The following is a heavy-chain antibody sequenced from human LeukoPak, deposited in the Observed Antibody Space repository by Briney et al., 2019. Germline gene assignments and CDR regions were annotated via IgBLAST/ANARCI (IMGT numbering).Heavy chain of an antibody. CDR1: GFTVSSNY. D-gene: IGHD3-3*01. CDR3: ARSYDFWSGYYGFDY. Sequence: GGSLRLSCAASGFTVSSNYMSWGREAPGKGLEGGSVIYSGGITYYADSVKGRFTMSRDNSKNTLYLQMNSLRAEDTPVYYCARSYDFWSGYYGFDYWGQGTLVTVSS. CDR2: IYSGGIT. J-gene: IGHJ4*02. V-gene: IGHV3-66*02.